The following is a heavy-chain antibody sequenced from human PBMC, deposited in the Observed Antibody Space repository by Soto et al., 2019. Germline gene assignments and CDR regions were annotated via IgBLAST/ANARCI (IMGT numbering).Heavy chain of an antibody. V-gene: IGHV3-23*01. CDR2: VSGSGGGT. J-gene: IGHJ4*02. D-gene: IGHD1-20*01. CDR1: GFTFSSYT. CDR3: AKPPDYNWNDY. Sequence: EVQLLESGGGLVQPGGSLRLSCAASGFTFSSYTMSWVRQAPGKGLQWISAVSGSGGGTYYADSVKGRFTISRDNSNDTLYLQMNNLRAEDTAVYYCAKPPDYNWNDYWGQGTLVTVSS.